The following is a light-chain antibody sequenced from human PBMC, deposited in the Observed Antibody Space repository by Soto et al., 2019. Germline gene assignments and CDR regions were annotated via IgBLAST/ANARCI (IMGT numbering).Light chain of an antibody. CDR2: DAS. J-gene: IGKJ2*01. V-gene: IGKV1-5*01. CDR1: QRISNW. Sequence: DIQMTQSPSTLSASVGDRVTITCRASQRISNWLAWYQQKPGKAPKLLIYDASNLESGVPSRFSGSGSGTEFTLTISSLHPGDFATYYCQQYDSYSYTFGQGTKLEIK. CDR3: QQYDSYSYT.